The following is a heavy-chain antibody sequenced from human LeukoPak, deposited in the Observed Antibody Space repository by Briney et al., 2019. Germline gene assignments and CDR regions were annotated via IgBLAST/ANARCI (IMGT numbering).Heavy chain of an antibody. J-gene: IGHJ4*02. Sequence: GGSLRLSCAASGFTFSSYSMNWVRQAPGKGLEWVSYISSSSSTIYYADSVKGRFTISRDNAKNSLYLQMNSLRAEDTAVYYCASSGSYYRNDYWGQGTLVTVSS. CDR2: ISSSSSTI. D-gene: IGHD3-10*01. V-gene: IGHV3-48*01. CDR1: GFTFSSYS. CDR3: ASSGSYYRNDY.